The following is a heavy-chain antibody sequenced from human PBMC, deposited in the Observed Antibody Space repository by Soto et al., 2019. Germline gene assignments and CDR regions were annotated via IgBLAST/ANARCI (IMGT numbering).Heavy chain of an antibody. CDR3: ARQNCGGACSAEIYYHGMDG. CDR1: GGSISSSNYY. J-gene: IGHJ6*02. Sequence: QLQLQESGPGLVKPSETLSLTCTVPGGSISSSNYYWAWIRQPPGKGLEWIGSISYSGKTYYNPSLNSRVTLHVDTSKHQFSLMLSSETAADTAVYYCARQNCGGACSAEIYYHGMDGWGQETTVTVSS. CDR2: ISYSGKT. V-gene: IGHV4-39*01. D-gene: IGHD2-21*02.